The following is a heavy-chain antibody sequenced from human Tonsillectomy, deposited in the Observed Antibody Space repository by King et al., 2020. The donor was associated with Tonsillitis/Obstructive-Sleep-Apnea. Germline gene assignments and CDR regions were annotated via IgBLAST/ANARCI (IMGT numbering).Heavy chain of an antibody. V-gene: IGHV1-69*12. J-gene: IGHJ6*03. CDR2: IIPIFGTP. CDR3: ARGVATIDYYYYHYMDV. CDR1: GGTFSSYD. Sequence: QLVQSGAEVKKPGSSVKLSCKASGGTFSSYDISWVRQAPGQGLEWMGGIIPIFGTPSYAQKFQGRVTITADESTSTAYMELSSLRSEDTAVYYCARGVATIDYYYYHYMDVWGKGTTVTVSS. D-gene: IGHD5-12*01.